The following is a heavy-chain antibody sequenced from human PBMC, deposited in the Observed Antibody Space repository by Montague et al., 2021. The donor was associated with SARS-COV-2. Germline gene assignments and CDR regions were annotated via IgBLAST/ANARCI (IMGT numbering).Heavy chain of an antibody. CDR1: GGSVSSGSYY. Sequence: SETLSLTCIVSGGSVSSGSYYWSWIRQPPGKGLEWIGYIYYSGSTNYNPSLESRVTISVDTSKNQFSLKLSSVTAAVTAVYYCARDPWRTTIFGVVTRYGMDVGGPGTTGTV. V-gene: IGHV4-61*01. J-gene: IGHJ6*02. CDR2: IYYSGST. CDR3: ARDPWRTTIFGVVTRYGMDV. D-gene: IGHD3-3*01.